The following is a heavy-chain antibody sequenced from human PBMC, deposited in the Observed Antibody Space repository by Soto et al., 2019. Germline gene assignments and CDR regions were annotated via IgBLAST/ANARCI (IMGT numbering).Heavy chain of an antibody. D-gene: IGHD3-16*02. CDR1: GFTFDDYA. J-gene: IGHJ4*02. CDR2: ISWHSRRI. CDR3: AKDGEKGEISDFYFDF. Sequence: SLKISCAASGFTFDDYAMHWVRQAPGKGLEWVAGISWHSRRIAYADSVKGRFTISRDNANNSLHLQMNSLRPEDTAFYYCAKDGEKGEISDFYFDFWGQGNVVTVSS. V-gene: IGHV3-9*01.